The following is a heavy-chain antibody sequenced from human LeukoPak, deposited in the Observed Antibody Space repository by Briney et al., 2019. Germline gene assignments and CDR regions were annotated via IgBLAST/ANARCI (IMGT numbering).Heavy chain of an antibody. CDR1: GFTFGDYY. D-gene: IGHD1-26*01. Sequence: GGSLRLSCAASGFTFGDYYMSWIRQAPGKGLEWLSYISSTGSRIYYADSVKARITISRYNSKSSLYLQMHSLRAEDTAVYYCARDRGNYGQYYFDYWGQGTLVTVSS. J-gene: IGHJ4*02. CDR2: ISSTGSRI. CDR3: ARDRGNYGQYYFDY. V-gene: IGHV3-11*01.